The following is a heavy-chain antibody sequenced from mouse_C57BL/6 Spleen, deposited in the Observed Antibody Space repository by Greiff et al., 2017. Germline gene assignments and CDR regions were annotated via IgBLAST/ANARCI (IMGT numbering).Heavy chain of an antibody. Sequence: EVMLVESGGGLVKPGGSLKLSCAASGFTFSSYTMSWVRQTPEKRLEWVGTISGGGGNTYYPDSVKGRFTISKDNAKNTLYLQISRLRSEDSALYYCAKIYYDYDEYYFDYWGQGTTLTVSS. CDR1: GFTFSSYT. D-gene: IGHD2-4*01. CDR2: ISGGGGNT. J-gene: IGHJ2*01. CDR3: AKIYYDYDEYYFDY. V-gene: IGHV5-9*01.